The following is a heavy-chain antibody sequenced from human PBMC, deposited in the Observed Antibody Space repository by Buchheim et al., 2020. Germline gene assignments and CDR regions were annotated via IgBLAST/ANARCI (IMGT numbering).Heavy chain of an antibody. CDR1: GFTFSSYG. D-gene: IGHD3-22*01. CDR2: IWYDGSNK. J-gene: IGHJ6*02. V-gene: IGHV3-33*01. Sequence: QVQLVESGGGVVQPGRSLRLSCAASGFTFSSYGMHWVRQAPGKGLEWVAVIWYDGSNKNYADSVKGRFTISRDNSKNTLYLQMNSLRAEDTAVYYCARQGDSSGMPTYYYYGMDVWGQGTT. CDR3: ARQGDSSGMPTYYYYGMDV.